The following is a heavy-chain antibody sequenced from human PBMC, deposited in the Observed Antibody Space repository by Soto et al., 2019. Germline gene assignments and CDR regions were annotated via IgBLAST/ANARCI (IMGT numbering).Heavy chain of an antibody. J-gene: IGHJ6*02. V-gene: IGHV4-30-4*01. Sequence: PSETLSLTCTVSGGSISRGDYYWSWIRQPPGKGLEWIGYIYYSGSTYYNPSLKSRVTISVDTSKNQFSLKLSSVTAADTAVYYCARAYCGGDCYRYYYGMDVWGQGTTVTVSS. D-gene: IGHD2-21*02. CDR3: ARAYCGGDCYRYYYGMDV. CDR2: IYYSGST. CDR1: GGSISRGDYY.